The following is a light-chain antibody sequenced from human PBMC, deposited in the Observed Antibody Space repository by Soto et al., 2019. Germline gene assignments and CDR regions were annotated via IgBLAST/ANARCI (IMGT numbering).Light chain of an antibody. CDR1: QSISSW. V-gene: IGKV1-5*01. CDR3: QQYNRDFPA. Sequence: DIQMTQSPSTLSASVGDRVTITCRASQSISSWLAWYQQKPGKAPKLLIYDASSLESGVPSRFSGSGSGTEFTLTISSLQPDDFATYYCQQYNRDFPAFGPGTKVDIK. CDR2: DAS. J-gene: IGKJ3*01.